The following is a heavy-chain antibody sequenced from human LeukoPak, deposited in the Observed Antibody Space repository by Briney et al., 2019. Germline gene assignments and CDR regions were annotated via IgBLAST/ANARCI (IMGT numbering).Heavy chain of an antibody. V-gene: IGHV4-59*08. CDR1: GGSISSYY. CDR2: IYYSGST. Sequence: SETLSLTCTVSGGSISSYYWSWIRQPPGKGPEWIGYIYYSGSTNYNPSLKSRVTISVDTSKNQFSLKLSSVTAADTAVYYCARQDNRWDYYFDYWGQGTLVTVSS. CDR3: ARQDNRWDYYFDY. J-gene: IGHJ4*02. D-gene: IGHD1-26*01.